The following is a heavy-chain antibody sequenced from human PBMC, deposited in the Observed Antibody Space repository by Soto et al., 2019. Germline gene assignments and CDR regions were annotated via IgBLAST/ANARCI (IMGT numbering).Heavy chain of an antibody. Sequence: ASVKVSFKTAGYTLSNYGVAWVRQAPGQPLEWLGWISLYSDGANYAQKFQGRVSMTTDTSTTTAYMELRSLRSDDTAVYYCARVVPGAEAWFGPWGQGTLVNVSS. CDR1: GYTLSNYG. D-gene: IGHD2-2*01. CDR3: ARVVPGAEAWFGP. J-gene: IGHJ5*02. CDR2: ISLYSDGA. V-gene: IGHV1-18*01.